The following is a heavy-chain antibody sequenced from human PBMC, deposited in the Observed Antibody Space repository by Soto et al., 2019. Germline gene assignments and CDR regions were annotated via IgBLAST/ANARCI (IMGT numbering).Heavy chain of an antibody. V-gene: IGHV4-39*01. Sequence: SETLSLTCTVSGGSIISSNYYWGWIRQPPGKGLEWIGSLYYSGSTYYNPSLKSRVTTSVDTSKNQFSLKLSSVTAADTAVYYCARTYVTDIVVVPPAQRYTHVWGKG. J-gene: IGHJ6*03. CDR3: ARTYVTDIVVVPPAQRYTHV. CDR1: GGSIISSNYY. CDR2: LYYSGST. D-gene: IGHD2-2*01.